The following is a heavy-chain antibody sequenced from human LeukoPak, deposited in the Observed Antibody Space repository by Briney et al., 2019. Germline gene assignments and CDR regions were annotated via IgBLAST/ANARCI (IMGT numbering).Heavy chain of an antibody. Sequence: PGGSLRLSCAASGFTFDDYGMSWVRQAPGKGLEWVSGINWNGGSTGYADSVKGRFTISRDNAKNSLYLQMNSLRAEDTALYYCARVRRGYCSSTSCYRGAFDIWGQGTMVTVSS. CDR3: ARVRRGYCSSTSCYRGAFDI. CDR1: GFTFDDYG. J-gene: IGHJ3*02. D-gene: IGHD2-2*01. CDR2: INWNGGST. V-gene: IGHV3-20*04.